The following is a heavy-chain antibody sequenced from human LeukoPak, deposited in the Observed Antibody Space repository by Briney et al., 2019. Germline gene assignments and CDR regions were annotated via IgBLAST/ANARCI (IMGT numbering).Heavy chain of an antibody. CDR1: GGSISSYY. CDR3: AREGGYASPFDH. D-gene: IGHD5-12*01. V-gene: IGHV4-59*08. Sequence: SETLSLTCTVSGGSISSYYWSWIRQPPGKGLEWVGYISYSGSTNYNPSLESRVTISVGTSKNQFSLKVTSVTAADTAVYYCAREGGYASPFDHWGQGTLVTVSS. J-gene: IGHJ4*02. CDR2: ISYSGST.